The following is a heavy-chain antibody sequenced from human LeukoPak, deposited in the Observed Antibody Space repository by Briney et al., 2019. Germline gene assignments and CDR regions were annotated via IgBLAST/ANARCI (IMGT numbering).Heavy chain of an antibody. CDR1: GGSISSYY. Sequence: PSETLSLTCTVSGGSISSYYWSWLRQPPGKGLEWIGYIYYSGSTNYNPSLKSRVTISVDTSKNQFSLKLSSVTAADTAVYYCAATYYYDSSGYIPAAFDIWGQGTMVTVSS. J-gene: IGHJ3*02. D-gene: IGHD3-22*01. CDR2: IYYSGST. V-gene: IGHV4-59*01. CDR3: AATYYYDSSGYIPAAFDI.